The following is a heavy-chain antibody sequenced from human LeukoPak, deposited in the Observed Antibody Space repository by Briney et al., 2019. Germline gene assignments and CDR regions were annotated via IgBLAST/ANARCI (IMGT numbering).Heavy chain of an antibody. Sequence: SETLSLTCAVYGGSFSGYYWSWIRQPPGKGLEWIGEINHSGSTNYNPSLKSRVTISVDTSKNQFSLKLSSVTAADTAVYYCAIRGGRYSGYVDYWGQGTLVTVSS. CDR1: GGSFSGYY. D-gene: IGHD5-12*01. J-gene: IGHJ4*02. V-gene: IGHV4-34*01. CDR3: AIRGGRYSGYVDY. CDR2: INHSGST.